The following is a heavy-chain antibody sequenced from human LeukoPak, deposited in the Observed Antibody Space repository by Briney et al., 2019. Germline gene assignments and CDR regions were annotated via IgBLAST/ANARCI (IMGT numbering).Heavy chain of an antibody. Sequence: PSETLSLTCIVSGGSTSGGNYYWGWIRRPPGKGLEWIGGISSSGNTYYNPSLKSRITISIDTSKNHFSLKLSSVTAADTAVYYCARGLKGGLTIFGVVREYYFDYWGQGTLVTVSS. CDR2: ISSSGNT. D-gene: IGHD3-3*01. J-gene: IGHJ4*02. CDR1: GGSTSGGNYY. V-gene: IGHV4-39*02. CDR3: ARGLKGGLTIFGVVREYYFDY.